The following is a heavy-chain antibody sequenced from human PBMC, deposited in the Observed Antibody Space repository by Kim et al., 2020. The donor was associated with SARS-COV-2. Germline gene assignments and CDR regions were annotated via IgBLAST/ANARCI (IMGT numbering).Heavy chain of an antibody. J-gene: IGHJ6*03. CDR1: GDSISHYY. D-gene: IGHD4-17*01. CDR2: MYYTGIT. Sequence: SETLSLTCTVSGDSISHYYWNWIRQPPGKGLEWVGYMYYTGITNYNPALKSRVTISMKMSKNQFSLTLSSVTAAATAVSYCARASYGDLERAYDYYMDV. V-gene: IGHV4-59*01. CDR3: ARASYGDLERAYDYYMDV.